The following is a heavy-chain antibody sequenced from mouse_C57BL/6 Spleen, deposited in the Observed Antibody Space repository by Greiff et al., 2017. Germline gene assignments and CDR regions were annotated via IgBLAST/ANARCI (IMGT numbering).Heavy chain of an antibody. V-gene: IGHV1-80*01. Sequence: VQLKESGAELVKPGASVKISCKASGYAFSSYWMNWVKQRPGKGLEWIGQIYPGDGDTNYNGKFKGKATLTADKSSSTAYMQLSSLTSEDSAVYFCARNYYGSSLWGYFDYWGQGTTLTVSS. D-gene: IGHD1-1*01. CDR1: GYAFSSYW. J-gene: IGHJ2*01. CDR3: ARNYYGSSLWGYFDY. CDR2: IYPGDGDT.